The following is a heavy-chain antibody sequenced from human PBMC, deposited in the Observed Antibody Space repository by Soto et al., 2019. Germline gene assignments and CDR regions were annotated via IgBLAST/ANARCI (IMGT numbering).Heavy chain of an antibody. D-gene: IGHD5-12*01. CDR1: GFTFSSYA. CDR2: ISGSGGST. J-gene: IGHJ1*01. V-gene: IGHV3-23*01. CDR3: AKDLKIGSCYDYTTREDFQH. Sequence: EVQLLESGGGLVQPGGSLRLSCAASGFTFSSYAMSWVRQAPGKGLEWVSAISGSGGSTYYADSVKGRFTISRDNSKNTLYLQMNSLIAEDMTVYYFAKDLKIGSCYDYTTREDFQHWGQGTLVTVSS.